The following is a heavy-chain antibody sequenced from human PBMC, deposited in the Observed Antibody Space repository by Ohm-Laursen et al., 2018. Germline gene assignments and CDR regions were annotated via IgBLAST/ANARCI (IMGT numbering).Heavy chain of an antibody. V-gene: IGHV3-64*02. J-gene: IGHJ5*02. CDR3: ARDPWDYCSGGTCYDP. CDR2: IGNKGDAT. CDR1: GFTFNVYA. D-gene: IGHD2-15*01. Sequence: SLRLSCAASGFTFNVYAMHWVRQAPGKGLEYVSAIGNKGDATYYADSVKGRFTISRDNSKNTLYLQMGSLKPEDTAVYYCARDPWDYCSGGTCYDPWGQGTLVTVSS.